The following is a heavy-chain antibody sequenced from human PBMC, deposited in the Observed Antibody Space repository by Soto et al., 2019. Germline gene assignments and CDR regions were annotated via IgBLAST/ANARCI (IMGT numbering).Heavy chain of an antibody. CDR1: GGPISSGGYY. D-gene: IGHD5-12*01. Sequence: QVQLQESGPGLVKPSQTLSLTCTVSGGPISSGGYYWSWIRQHPGKGLEWIGYIYYSGSTYYNPYLKSRVTISVDTSKNQFSLKLSSVTAADTAVYYCARSLIRDGYNFFGYWGQGTLVTVSS. CDR2: IYYSGST. V-gene: IGHV4-31*03. CDR3: ARSLIRDGYNFFGY. J-gene: IGHJ4*02.